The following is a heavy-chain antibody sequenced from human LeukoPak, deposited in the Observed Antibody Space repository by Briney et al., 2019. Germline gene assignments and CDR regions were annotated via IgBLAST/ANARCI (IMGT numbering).Heavy chain of an antibody. J-gene: IGHJ4*02. D-gene: IGHD3-22*01. V-gene: IGHV3-49*04. CDR3: SSLNTYYYDTSGYSY. CDR1: GFTFSSYG. CDR2: IRSNAYGGTT. Sequence: GGSLRLSCAASGFTFSSYGMHWVRQAPGKGLEWVGFIRSNAYGGTTEYAASVKGRFTISRDDSKSIAYLQMNSLKTEDTAVYYCSSLNTYYYDTSGYSYWGQGTLVTVSS.